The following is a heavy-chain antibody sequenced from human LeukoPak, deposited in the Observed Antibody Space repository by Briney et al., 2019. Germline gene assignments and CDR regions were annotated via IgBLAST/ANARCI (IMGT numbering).Heavy chain of an antibody. D-gene: IGHD1-26*01. CDR2: IKQDGSEK. CDR1: GFTFSNAW. J-gene: IGHJ3*02. Sequence: GGSLRLSCAASGFTFSNAWMSWVRQAPGKGLEWVANIKQDGSEKYYVASVKGRFTISRDNAKNSLYLQMNSLRAEDTAVYYCARAGGTYYGIAFDIWGQGTMVTVSS. CDR3: ARAGGTYYGIAFDI. V-gene: IGHV3-7*01.